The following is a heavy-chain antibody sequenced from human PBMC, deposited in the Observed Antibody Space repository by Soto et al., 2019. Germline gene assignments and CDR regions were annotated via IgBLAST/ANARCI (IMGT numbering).Heavy chain of an antibody. CDR1: GFTFGDYA. D-gene: IGHD6-6*01. CDR2: IRSKAYGGTT. J-gene: IGHJ6*02. CDR3: SGEQLVPYYYYGMDV. V-gene: IGHV3-49*03. Sequence: GGSLRLSCTASGFTFGDYAMSWFRQAPGKGLEWVGFIRSKAYGGTTEYAASVKGRFTISRDDSKSIAYLQMNSLKTEDTAVYYCSGEQLVPYYYYGMDVWGQGTTVTVSS.